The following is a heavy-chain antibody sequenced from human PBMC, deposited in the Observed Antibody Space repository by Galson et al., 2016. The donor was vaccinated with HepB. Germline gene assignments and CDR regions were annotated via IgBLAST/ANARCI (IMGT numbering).Heavy chain of an antibody. CDR2: VSGSGGST. V-gene: IGHV3-23*01. CDR3: AKAGYNSHERNNWFDS. Sequence: SLRLSCAASGFTFTSYAMSWVRQAPGKGLEWLSSVSGSGGSTCYADSVRGRFIISRDSSENTLYLQMKTLRGDDTALYYCAKAGYNSHERNNWFDSWGQGTLVTVSS. J-gene: IGHJ5*01. D-gene: IGHD1-20*01. CDR1: GFTFTSYA.